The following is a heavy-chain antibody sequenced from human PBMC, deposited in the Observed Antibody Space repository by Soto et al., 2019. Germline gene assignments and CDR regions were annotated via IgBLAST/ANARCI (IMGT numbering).Heavy chain of an antibody. CDR3: AKDRYYDTPGWFDP. CDR1: GFTFRDHA. Sequence: GGSLRLPCVGSGFTFRDHAMRRVRQAPGGGLEWVSAISANGASIQHADSVKGRFSVSRDNAKNTVYLQMDNLRTEDSAVYYCAKDRYYDTPGWFDPWGQGSRVTVSS. D-gene: IGHD3-22*01. CDR2: ISANGASI. J-gene: IGHJ5*02. V-gene: IGHV3-23*01.